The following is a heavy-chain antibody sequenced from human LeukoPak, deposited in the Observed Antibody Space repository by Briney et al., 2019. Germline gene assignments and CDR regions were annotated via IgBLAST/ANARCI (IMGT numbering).Heavy chain of an antibody. Sequence: SETLSLTCAVYGGSFSGYYWSWIRQPPGKGLEWIGRIHTRGSTNYNPSLKSRVTISVDTSKNQFSLKLSSVTAADTAVYYCARLGIRPGYWGQGTLVTVSS. D-gene: IGHD6-6*01. V-gene: IGHV4-34*01. CDR2: IHTRGST. J-gene: IGHJ4*02. CDR3: ARLGIRPGY. CDR1: GGSFSGYY.